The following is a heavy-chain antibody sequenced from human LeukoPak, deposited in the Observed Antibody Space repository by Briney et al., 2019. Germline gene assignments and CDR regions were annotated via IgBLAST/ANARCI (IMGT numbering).Heavy chain of an antibody. CDR2: IIPILGIA. CDR1: GYTFTSYA. CDR3: AGGYSSSWYYYGMDV. V-gene: IGHV1-69*10. J-gene: IGHJ6*02. D-gene: IGHD6-13*01. Sequence: VKVSCKASGYTFTSYAISWVRQAPGQGLEWMGRIIPILGIANYAQKFQGRVTITADKSTSTAYMELSSLRSEDTAVYYCAGGYSSSWYYYGMDVWGQGTTVTVSS.